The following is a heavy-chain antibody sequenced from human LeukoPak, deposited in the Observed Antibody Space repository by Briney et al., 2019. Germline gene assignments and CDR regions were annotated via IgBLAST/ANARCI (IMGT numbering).Heavy chain of an antibody. J-gene: IGHJ6*02. V-gene: IGHV4-34*01. CDR3: ARGGLAVAGESMDV. Sequence: SETLSLTRAVYGGSFSGYYWSWIRQPPGKGLEWIGEINHSGSTNYNPSLKSRVTISVDTSKNQFSLKLSSVTAADTAVYYCARGGLAVAGESMDVWGQGTTVTVSS. D-gene: IGHD6-19*01. CDR1: GGSFSGYY. CDR2: INHSGST.